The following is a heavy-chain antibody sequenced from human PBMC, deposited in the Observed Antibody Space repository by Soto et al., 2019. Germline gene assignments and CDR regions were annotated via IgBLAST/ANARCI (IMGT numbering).Heavy chain of an antibody. CDR3: ARDGDEEANFDP. CDR2: INGYNGYT. V-gene: IGHV1-18*01. D-gene: IGHD4-17*01. CDR1: GYTFTNYG. Sequence: QVQLVQSGAEVKKPGASVKVSCKASGYTFTNYGISWVRQAPGQGLEWMGWINGYNGYTNYAQKFQGRVTMATDTSTSTAYMELRSLRSDDTAVYYWARDGDEEANFDPWGQGTLVTVSS. J-gene: IGHJ5*02.